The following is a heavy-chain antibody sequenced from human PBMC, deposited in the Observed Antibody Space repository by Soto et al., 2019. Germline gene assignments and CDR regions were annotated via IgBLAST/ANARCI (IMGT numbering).Heavy chain of an antibody. CDR1: GFTFSSYG. Sequence: QVQLVESGGGVVQPGRSLRLSCAASGFTFSSYGMHWVRQAPGKGLEWVAVIWYDGSNKYYADSVKGRFTISRDNSKNTLYLQMNSLRAEDMAVYYCARDRQEYSYGLYYYYYGMDVWGQGTTVTVSS. J-gene: IGHJ6*02. D-gene: IGHD5-18*01. CDR2: IWYDGSNK. CDR3: ARDRQEYSYGLYYYYYGMDV. V-gene: IGHV3-33*01.